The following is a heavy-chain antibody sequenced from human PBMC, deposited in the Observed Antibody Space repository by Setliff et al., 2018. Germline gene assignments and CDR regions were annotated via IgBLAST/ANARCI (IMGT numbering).Heavy chain of an antibody. D-gene: IGHD5-12*01. CDR1: GGSFSGYY. J-gene: IGHJ3*02. CDR2: INHSGST. CDR3: TRGPDGYTYQGSFDI. V-gene: IGHV4-34*01. Sequence: SETLSLTCAVYGGSFSGYYWSWIRQPPGKGLEWIGEINHSGSTNYNPSLKSRVTISVDTSKNQFSLKLSSVTAADTAVYYCTRGPDGYTYQGSFDIRGQGTMVTVSS.